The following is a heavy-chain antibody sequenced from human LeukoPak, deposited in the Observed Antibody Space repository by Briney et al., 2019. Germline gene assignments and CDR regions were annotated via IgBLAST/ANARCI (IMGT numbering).Heavy chain of an antibody. Sequence: GASVKVSCKTSGYTFTTYDINWVRQATGQGLEWMGWMNPNTGDTGYAQKFQGRVTLTRNTSISTAYMGVSSLRSEDTAVYYCARVPYSSRDFDYWGQGTLVTVSS. D-gene: IGHD6-19*01. J-gene: IGHJ4*02. V-gene: IGHV1-8*01. CDR3: ARVPYSSRDFDY. CDR2: MNPNTGDT. CDR1: GYTFTTYD.